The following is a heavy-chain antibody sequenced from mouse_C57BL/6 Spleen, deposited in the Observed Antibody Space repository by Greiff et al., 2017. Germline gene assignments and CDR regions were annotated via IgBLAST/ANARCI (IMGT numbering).Heavy chain of an antibody. J-gene: IGHJ3*01. CDR1: GFNIKDYY. V-gene: IGHV14-2*01. D-gene: IGHD2-3*01. CDR2: IDPEDGET. Sequence: VQLQQSGAELVKPGASVKLSCTASGFNIKDYYMYWVNQRTEQSLEWIGRIDPEDGETKYAPTFKGRATITGDTSSNTVYLQLSSLTSKDTADYSRASDGYYSWFAYWGQGTLVTVSA. CDR3: ASDGYYSWFAY.